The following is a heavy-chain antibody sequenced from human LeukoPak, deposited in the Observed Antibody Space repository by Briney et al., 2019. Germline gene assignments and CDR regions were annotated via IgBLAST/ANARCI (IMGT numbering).Heavy chain of an antibody. D-gene: IGHD1-26*01. CDR3: ARESSGSYGTNWFDP. CDR2: IYHSGST. Sequence: SETLSLTCTVSGYSISSGYYWGWIRQPPGKGLEWIGSIYHSGSTYYNPSLKSRVTISVDTSKNQFSLKLSSVTVADTAVYYCARESSGSYGTNWFDPWGQGTLVTVSS. V-gene: IGHV4-38-2*02. CDR1: GYSISSGYY. J-gene: IGHJ5*02.